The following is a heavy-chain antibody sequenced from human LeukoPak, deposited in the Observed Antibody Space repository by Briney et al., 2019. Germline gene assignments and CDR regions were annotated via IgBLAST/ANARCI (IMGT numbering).Heavy chain of an antibody. CDR1: GFTFNSYA. CDR3: ARDRRYRSGGSCYFDYFFDY. CDR2: ISYDGSIN. V-gene: IGHV3-30-3*01. D-gene: IGHD2-15*01. J-gene: IGHJ4*02. Sequence: GGSLRLSCTASGFTFNSYAVHWVRQAPGKGLEWVAVISYDGSINFYVASVKGRFTISRDNSKNTLYLQMNSLRAEDTALYFCARDRRYRSGGSCYFDYFFDYWGQGTLVTVSS.